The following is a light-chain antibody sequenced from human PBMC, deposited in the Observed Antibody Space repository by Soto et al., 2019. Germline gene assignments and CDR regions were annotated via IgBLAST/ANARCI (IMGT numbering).Light chain of an antibody. CDR1: QSLLYSSNNKNY. J-gene: IGKJ2*01. V-gene: IGKV4-1*01. CDR3: QQYYSTPRT. Sequence: DNVMTQSPDSLAVSLGERATINCKSSQSLLYSSNNKNYLAWYQQKPGQPPKLLIYWASTRESGVPDRFSGSGSGTDFTLTISSLQAEDVAVYYCQQYYSTPRTFGQGTKLEIK. CDR2: WAS.